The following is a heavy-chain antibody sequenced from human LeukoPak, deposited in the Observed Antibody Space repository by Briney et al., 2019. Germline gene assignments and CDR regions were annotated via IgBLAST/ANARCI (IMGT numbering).Heavy chain of an antibody. D-gene: IGHD1-14*01. CDR1: GYTFTNYY. CDR2: INPSGGST. V-gene: IGHV1-46*01. CDR3: ATAPTGDY. Sequence: ASVKVSCKASGYTFTNYYMHWVRQAPGQGLEWMGIINPSGGSTTYAQKFQDRVTMTRDTATSTVYMEVSSLRSEDTALYYCATAPTGDYWGQGTLVTVSS. J-gene: IGHJ4*02.